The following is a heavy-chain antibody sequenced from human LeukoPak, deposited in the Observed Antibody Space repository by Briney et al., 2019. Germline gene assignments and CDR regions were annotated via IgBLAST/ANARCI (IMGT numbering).Heavy chain of an antibody. D-gene: IGHD5-12*01. V-gene: IGHV4-39*07. CDR1: GGSISSSSYY. CDR2: IYYSGST. CDR3: ARGHLWLTN. Sequence: RPSETLSLTCTVSGGSISSSSYYWGWIRQPPGKGLEWIGNIYYSGSTYYNPSLKSRVTISLDTSKNQFSLKLSSVTAADTAVYYCARGHLWLTNWGQGALVTVSS. J-gene: IGHJ4*02.